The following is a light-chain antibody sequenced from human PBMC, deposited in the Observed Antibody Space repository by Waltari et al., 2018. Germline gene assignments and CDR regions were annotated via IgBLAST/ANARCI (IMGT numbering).Light chain of an antibody. V-gene: IGKV3-15*01. CDR3: QQYYRWWT. CDR2: GAS. Sequence: EIVMTQSPATLSVSPGERATLSCRASQGISSDLAWYQQKPGQAPRLLIYGASTRATGIPDRFSGSGSGTEFTLTISSLQSEDFAVYYCQQYYRWWTFGLGTKVERK. CDR1: QGISSD. J-gene: IGKJ1*01.